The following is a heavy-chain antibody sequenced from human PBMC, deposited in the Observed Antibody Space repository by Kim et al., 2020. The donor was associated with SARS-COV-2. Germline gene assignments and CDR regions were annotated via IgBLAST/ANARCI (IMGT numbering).Heavy chain of an antibody. V-gene: IGHV3-23*01. CDR2: ISGSGGST. J-gene: IGHJ4*02. Sequence: GGSLRLSCAASGFTFSSYAMSWVRQAPGKGLEWVSAISGSGGSTYYADSVKGRFTISRDNSKNTLYLQMNSLRAEDTAVYYCAKGKFRYRYSSSWDHFDYWGQGTLVTVSS. D-gene: IGHD6-13*01. CDR1: GFTFSSYA. CDR3: AKGKFRYRYSSSWDHFDY.